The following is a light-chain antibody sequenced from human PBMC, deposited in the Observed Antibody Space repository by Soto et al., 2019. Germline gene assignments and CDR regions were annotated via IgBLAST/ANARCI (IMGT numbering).Light chain of an antibody. CDR1: QSISTY. CDR3: QQSYMDPIT. J-gene: IGKJ5*01. Sequence: DIQMTQSPSTLSASVGDRVAITCRASQSISTYLAWYQQKPGKAPKLLIYKASSLESGVPSRFSGSGSGAEFTLTISSLQPDDFATYFCQQSYMDPITFGQGTQLEI. CDR2: KAS. V-gene: IGKV1-5*03.